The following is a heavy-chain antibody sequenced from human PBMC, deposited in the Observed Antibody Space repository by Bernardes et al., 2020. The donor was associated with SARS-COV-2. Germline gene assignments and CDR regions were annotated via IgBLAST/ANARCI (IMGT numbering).Heavy chain of an antibody. J-gene: IGHJ3*02. D-gene: IGHD3-22*01. V-gene: IGHV1-24*01. CDR3: TTSLSLIVVTYAFDI. Sequence: ASVKVSCKVSGYTLTALSMHWVRQAPGKGLEWMGSFDPEDGETIYAQKFLGRVTMTADTSTYTSYMELSSLRSEDTAVYYCTTSLSLIVVTYAFDIWGQGTTVTASS. CDR2: FDPEDGET. CDR1: GYTLTALS.